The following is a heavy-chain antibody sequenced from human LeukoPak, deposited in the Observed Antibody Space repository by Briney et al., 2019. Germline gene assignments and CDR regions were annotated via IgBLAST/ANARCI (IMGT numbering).Heavy chain of an antibody. CDR3: ARIINDYIWGSYRTYYFDY. CDR1: GYTFTDYY. D-gene: IGHD3-16*02. CDR2: INPNNGGT. Sequence: ASVKVSCKASGYTFTDYYMHWVRQAPGQGLEWMGWINPNNGGTSYAQRFQGRVTMTRDTSISTAYMELSRLRSDDTAVYYCARIINDYIWGSYRTYYFDYWGQGTLVTVSS. J-gene: IGHJ4*02. V-gene: IGHV1-2*02.